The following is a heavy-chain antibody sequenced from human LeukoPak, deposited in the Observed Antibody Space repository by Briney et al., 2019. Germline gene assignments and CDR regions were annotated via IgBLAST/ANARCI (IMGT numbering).Heavy chain of an antibody. CDR1: GGTFSSYA. CDR3: AIFHNWDDPRSYYYYGMDV. V-gene: IGHV1-69*01. D-gene: IGHD1-1*01. J-gene: IGHJ6*04. CDR2: IIPIFGTA. Sequence: SVKVSCKASGGTFSSYAISWVRQAPGQGLEWMGGIIPIFGTANYAQKFQGRVTITADESTSTAYMELSSLRSEDTAVYYCAIFHNWDDPRSYYYYGMDVWGKGTTVTVSS.